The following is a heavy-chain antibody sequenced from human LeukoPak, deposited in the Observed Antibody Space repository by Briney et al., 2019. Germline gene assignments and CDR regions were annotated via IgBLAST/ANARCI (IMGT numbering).Heavy chain of an antibody. V-gene: IGHV4-4*07. J-gene: IGHJ6*02. CDR1: GGSISSYY. CDR3: ARDLDGSGPYYGMDV. CDR2: IYTSGST. Sequence: SETLSLTCTVSGGSISSYYWSWIRQPAGKGLEWIGRIYTSGSTNYNPSLKSRVTMSVDTSKNQFSLKLISVTAADTAVYYCARDLDGSGPYYGMDVWGQGTTVTVSS. D-gene: IGHD3-10*01.